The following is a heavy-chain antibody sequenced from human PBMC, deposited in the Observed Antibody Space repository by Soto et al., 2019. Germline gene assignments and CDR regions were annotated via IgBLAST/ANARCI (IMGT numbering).Heavy chain of an antibody. CDR3: ARIGEFYGTGSYGNSDVFDI. J-gene: IGHJ3*02. CDR1: GFTFSDYY. V-gene: IGHV3-11*01. Sequence: PGGSLRLSCEASGFTFSDYYMTWVRQAPGKGLEWIAYSSSTGAVIYYADSVQGRFTISRDNPKNSLHLQMDSPRPEDTAVYYCARIGEFYGTGSYGNSDVFDIWGQGTLVTVSS. CDR2: SSSTGAVI. D-gene: IGHD3-10*01.